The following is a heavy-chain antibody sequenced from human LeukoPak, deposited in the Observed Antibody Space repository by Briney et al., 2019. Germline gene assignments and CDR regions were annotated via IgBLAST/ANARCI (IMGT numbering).Heavy chain of an antibody. CDR2: INSDGSST. CDR1: GFTFSSYA. Sequence: GGSLRLSCAASGFTFSSYAMSWVRQAPGKGLVWVSRINSDGSSTSYADSVKGRFTISRDNAKNTLYLQMNSLRAEDTAVYYCARDLNGYSYGYWGQGTLVTVSS. V-gene: IGHV3-74*01. J-gene: IGHJ4*02. D-gene: IGHD5-18*01. CDR3: ARDLNGYSYGY.